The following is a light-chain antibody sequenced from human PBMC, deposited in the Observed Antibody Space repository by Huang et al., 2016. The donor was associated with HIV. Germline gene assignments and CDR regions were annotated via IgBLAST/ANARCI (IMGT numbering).Light chain of an antibody. J-gene: IGKJ1*01. CDR3: QQYDVYPWT. CDR2: DVS. V-gene: IGKV1-5*01. CDR1: QSFTTW. Sequence: DIQMTQSPSTLSATLGDRVTITCRASQSFTTWLAWYQQKPGKAPKLLIYDVSSLESGGPSRFSGSGSETEFTLTISSLQPDDFATYYCQQYDVYPWTFGQGTKVEIK.